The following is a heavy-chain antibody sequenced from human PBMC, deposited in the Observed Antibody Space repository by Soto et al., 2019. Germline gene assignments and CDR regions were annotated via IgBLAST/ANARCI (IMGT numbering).Heavy chain of an antibody. D-gene: IGHD2-2*01. CDR3: SRVTPSRGEVVVPAAKYSYYYYMDV. CDR1: GFTFSSYS. V-gene: IGHV3-48*01. CDR2: ISSSSSTI. J-gene: IGHJ6*03. Sequence: EVQLVESGGGLVQPGGSLRLSCAASGFTFSSYSMNWVRQAPGKGLEWVSYISSSSSTIYYADSVKGRFTISRDNAKNSLYLHINSLRAEDTAVYYSSRVTPSRGEVVVPAAKYSYYYYMDVWGKGTTVTVSS.